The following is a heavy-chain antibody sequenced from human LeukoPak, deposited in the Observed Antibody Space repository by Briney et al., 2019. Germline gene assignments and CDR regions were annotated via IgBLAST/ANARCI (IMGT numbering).Heavy chain of an antibody. CDR1: GFTFSSYA. CDR2: ISYDGSNK. J-gene: IGHJ6*02. V-gene: IGHV3-30-3*01. CDR3: ATTPDYGMDV. Sequence: GGSLRLSCAASGFTFSSYAMSWVRQAPGKGLEWVAVISYDGSNKYYADSVKGRFTISRDNSKNTLYLQMNSLRAEDTAVYYCATTPDYGMDVWGQGTTVTVSS.